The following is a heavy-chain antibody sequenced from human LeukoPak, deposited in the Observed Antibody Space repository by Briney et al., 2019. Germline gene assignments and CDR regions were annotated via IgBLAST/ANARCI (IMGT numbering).Heavy chain of an antibody. Sequence: GGSLRLSCAASGFTFSDYNMNWVRQVPGKGLESVSYMSRSGDIIYYADSVKGRFTISRDNAKNSLYLQMNSLRAEDTAVYYCARDVYYGSGSPRLDYWDQGTVVTVSS. CDR3: ARDVYYGSGSPRLDY. CDR1: GFTFSDYN. D-gene: IGHD3-10*01. J-gene: IGHJ4*02. CDR2: MSRSGDII. V-gene: IGHV3-48*01.